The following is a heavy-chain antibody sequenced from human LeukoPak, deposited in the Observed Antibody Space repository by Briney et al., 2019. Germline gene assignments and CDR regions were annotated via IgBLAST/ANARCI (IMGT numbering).Heavy chain of an antibody. CDR1: GGSFSGYY. CDR3: ARENSYGDYVGWFDP. Sequence: SETLSLTCAVYGGSFSGYYWSWIRQPPGKGLEWIGEINHSGSTNYNPSLKSRVTISVDTSKNQFSLKLSSVTAADTAVYYRARENSYGDYVGWFDPWGQGTLVTVSS. D-gene: IGHD4-17*01. J-gene: IGHJ5*02. V-gene: IGHV4-34*01. CDR2: INHSGST.